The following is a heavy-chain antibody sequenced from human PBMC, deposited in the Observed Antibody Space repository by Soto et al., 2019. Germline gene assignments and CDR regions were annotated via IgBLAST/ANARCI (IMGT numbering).Heavy chain of an antibody. J-gene: IGHJ4*02. V-gene: IGHV3-23*01. CDR3: AKDQGYSYGYSSY. CDR2: ISGSGGST. Sequence: GGSLRLSCAASGFTFSSYAMSWVRQAPGKGLEWVSAISGSGGSTYYADSVKGRFTISRDNSKNTLYLQMNSLRAEDTALYYCAKDQGYSYGYSSYWGQGTLVTVSS. CDR1: GFTFSSYA. D-gene: IGHD5-18*01.